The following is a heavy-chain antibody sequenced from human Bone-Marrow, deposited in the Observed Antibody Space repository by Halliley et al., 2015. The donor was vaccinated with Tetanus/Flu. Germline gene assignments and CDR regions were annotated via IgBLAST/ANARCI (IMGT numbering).Heavy chain of an antibody. Sequence: SLRLSCTGSGFTFGEHAMSWVRQAPGKGLEWVGFIRSKPYGGTTEYAASLKGRFTISRDDSKSIAHLQMNSLKADDTAVYYCSRGSLYYYATMDVWGQGTTVTVSS. CDR2: IRSKPYGGTT. CDR1: GFTFGEHA. CDR3: SRGSLYYYATMDV. J-gene: IGHJ6*02. D-gene: IGHD3-10*01. V-gene: IGHV3-49*04.